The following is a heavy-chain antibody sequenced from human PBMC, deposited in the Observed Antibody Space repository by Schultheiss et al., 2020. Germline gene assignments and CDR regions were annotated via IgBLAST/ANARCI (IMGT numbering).Heavy chain of an antibody. CDR1: GGSVSSGSYY. V-gene: IGHV4-61*01. CDR3: ARVTRGTANTQYYYYYGMDV. J-gene: IGHJ6*02. CDR2: INHSGST. D-gene: IGHD2-21*02. Sequence: SQTLSLTCTVSGGSVSSGSYYWSWIRQPPGKGLEWIGEINHSGSTNYNPSLKSRVTISVDTSKNQFSLKLSSVTAADTAVYYCARVTRGTANTQYYYYYGMDVWGQGTTVTVSS.